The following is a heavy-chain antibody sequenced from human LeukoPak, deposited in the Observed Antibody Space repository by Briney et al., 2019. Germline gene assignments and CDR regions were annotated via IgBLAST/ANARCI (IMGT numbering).Heavy chain of an antibody. Sequence: PGGSLKLSCAASGFTFSTYGMQWVRQAPGKGLEWVAFIRYNGNDQYYADSVKGRFTISRDNSKNTLYLQMHSLRAEDTAVYYCAKDRLRGGYGFDLMDYWGQGTLVTVSS. D-gene: IGHD5-18*01. J-gene: IGHJ4*02. V-gene: IGHV3-30*02. CDR1: GFTFSTYG. CDR2: IRYNGNDQ. CDR3: AKDRLRGGYGFDLMDY.